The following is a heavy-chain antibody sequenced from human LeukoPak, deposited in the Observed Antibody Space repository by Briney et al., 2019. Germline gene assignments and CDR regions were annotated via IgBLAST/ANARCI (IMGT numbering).Heavy chain of an antibody. CDR2: ISGSGGST. V-gene: IGHV3-23*01. J-gene: IGHJ4*02. CDR3: AKDPALGLYFDY. CDR1: GFTFSSYA. Sequence: EAGGSLRLSCAASGFTFSSYAMSWVRQAPGKGLEWVSAISGSGGSTYYADSVKGRFTISRDNSKNTLYLQMNSLRAEGTAVYYCAKDPALGLYFDYWGQGTLVTVSS. D-gene: IGHD7-27*01.